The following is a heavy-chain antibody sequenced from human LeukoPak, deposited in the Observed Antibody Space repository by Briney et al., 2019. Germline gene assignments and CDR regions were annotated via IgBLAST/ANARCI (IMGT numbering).Heavy chain of an antibody. CDR3: ATGLYCSSTSCYQPDRENWFDP. V-gene: IGHV1-69-2*01. CDR2: VDPEDGET. Sequence: GASVKVSCKASGYTFTDYYMHWVQQAPGKGLEWMGRVDPEDGETIYAEKFQGRVTITADTSTDTAYMELSSLRSEDTAVYYCATGLYCSSTSCYQPDRENWFDPWGQGTLVTVSS. D-gene: IGHD2-2*01. CDR1: GYTFTDYY. J-gene: IGHJ5*02.